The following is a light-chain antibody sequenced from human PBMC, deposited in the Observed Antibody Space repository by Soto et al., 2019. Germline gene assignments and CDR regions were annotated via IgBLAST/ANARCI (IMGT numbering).Light chain of an antibody. CDR1: SSDVGGYTY. Sequence: QSVLTQPRSVSGSPGQSVTISCTGTSSDVGGYTYVSWYQQHPGKAPKLIIYDVTERPSGVPARFSGSKSGNTASLTISGLQAEDEADYSCCSYAGSYTYVFGTGTKLTVL. J-gene: IGLJ1*01. CDR2: DVT. CDR3: CSYAGSYTYV. V-gene: IGLV2-11*01.